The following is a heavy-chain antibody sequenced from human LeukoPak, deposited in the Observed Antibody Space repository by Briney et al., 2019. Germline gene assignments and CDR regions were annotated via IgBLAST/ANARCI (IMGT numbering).Heavy chain of an antibody. J-gene: IGHJ4*02. D-gene: IGHD1-26*01. CDR2: ISYDGSNK. CDR3: ARFYANEWELPH. V-gene: IGHV3-30*04. CDR1: GFTFSSYA. Sequence: GGSLRLSCAASGFTFSSYAMHWVRQAPGKGLEWVALISYDGSNKYYADSVKGRFTISRDNSKSTLYLQMNSLRAEDTAVYYCARFYANEWELPHWGQGTLVTVSS.